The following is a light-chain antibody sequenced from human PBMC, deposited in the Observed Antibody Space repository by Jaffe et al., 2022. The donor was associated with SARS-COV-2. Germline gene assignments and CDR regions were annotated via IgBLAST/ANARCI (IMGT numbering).Light chain of an antibody. V-gene: IGKV2-28*01. CDR2: LAS. J-gene: IGKJ3*01. Sequence: DIVMTQSPLSLAVTPGEPASISCRSSQSLLQTNGNTYLDWYVQKPGQSPQLLIYLASRRASGVPDRFSGSGSGTDFTLRISRVEAEDVGLYYCMQALQSPFTFGPGTKVDIK. CDR3: MQALQSPFT. CDR1: QSLLQTNGNTY.